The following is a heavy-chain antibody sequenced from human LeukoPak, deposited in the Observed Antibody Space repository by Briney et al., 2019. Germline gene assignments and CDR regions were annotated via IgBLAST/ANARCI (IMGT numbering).Heavy chain of an antibody. V-gene: IGHV4-61*02. D-gene: IGHD3-16*01. Sequence: SETLSLTCTVSGGSISSGSYYWSWIRQPAGKGLEWIGRVYTSGGTNYNPSLKSRVTISVDTSKNQFSLRLTSVTAADTAVYYCASLRVPGDFDYWGQGALVTVSS. J-gene: IGHJ4*02. CDR3: ASLRVPGDFDY. CDR2: VYTSGGT. CDR1: GGSISSGSYY.